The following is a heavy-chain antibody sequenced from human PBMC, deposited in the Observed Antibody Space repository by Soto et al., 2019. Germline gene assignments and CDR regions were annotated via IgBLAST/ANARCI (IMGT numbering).Heavy chain of an antibody. CDR3: ARRGDASGSYFDF. Sequence: GGSLRLSCAASGVTFSNYDRGWVCQAAGKGMLCVSAIRGTGGSTYSADSVKGRFTIPRDNSKNTLYRQMNSLRVENTAIYYFARRGDASGSYFDFWGQGTLVTVYS. D-gene: IGHD3-10*01. CDR1: GVTFSNYD. CDR2: IRGTGGST. J-gene: IGHJ4*02. V-gene: IGHV3-23*01.